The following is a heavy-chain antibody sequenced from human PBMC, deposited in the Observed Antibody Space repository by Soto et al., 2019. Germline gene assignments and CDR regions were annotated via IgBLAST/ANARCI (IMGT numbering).Heavy chain of an antibody. CDR3: ARIVSGRDYGDSIDY. V-gene: IGHV3-7*03. Sequence: PGGSLRVSCAVSGFTFNRYWLTWVRQAPGKGLEWVANIKEDGSEKYYVDSVKGRFTTSRDNAKNSLYLQMNSLRAEDTAVYYCARIVSGRDYGDSIDYWGHGTLVTVSS. CDR1: GFTFNRYW. CDR2: IKEDGSEK. J-gene: IGHJ4*01. D-gene: IGHD4-17*01.